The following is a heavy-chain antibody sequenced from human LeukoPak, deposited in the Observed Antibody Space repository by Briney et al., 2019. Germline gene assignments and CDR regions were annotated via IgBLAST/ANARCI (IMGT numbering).Heavy chain of an antibody. Sequence: GGSLRLPCAASGFTFSTYSMHWVRQTPGKGLEWVAVISYDGSKKDYADSVKGRFTISRDNSKNTVYLQMNSLRTEDTTVYYCAGGTSYYYSGFDVWGQGTTVTVSS. J-gene: IGHJ6*02. V-gene: IGHV3-30*04. CDR2: ISYDGSKK. CDR1: GFTFSTYS. D-gene: IGHD3/OR15-3a*01. CDR3: AGGTSYYYSGFDV.